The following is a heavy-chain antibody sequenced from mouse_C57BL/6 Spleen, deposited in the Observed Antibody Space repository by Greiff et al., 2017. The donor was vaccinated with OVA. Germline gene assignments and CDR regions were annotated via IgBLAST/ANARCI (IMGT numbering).Heavy chain of an antibody. V-gene: IGHV1-15*01. CDR1: GYTFTDYE. D-gene: IGHD2-4*01. J-gene: IGHJ3*01. CDR2: IDPETGGT. Sequence: QVHVKQSGAELVRPGASVTLSCKASGYTFTDYEMHWVKQTPVHGLEWIGAIDPETGGTAYNQKFKGKAILTADKSSSTAYMELRSLTSEDSAVYYCTRFYYDYLFAYWGQGTLVTVSA. CDR3: TRFYYDYLFAY.